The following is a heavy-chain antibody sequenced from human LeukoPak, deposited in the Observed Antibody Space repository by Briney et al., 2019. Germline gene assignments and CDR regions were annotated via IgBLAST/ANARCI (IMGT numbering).Heavy chain of an antibody. Sequence: PSETLSLTCTVSGGSISPYYWSWIRQPPGKGLEWIGYIYYSGSTNYNPSLKSRVTISVDTSKNQFSLKLSSVTAADTAIYYCARQGLGTYYYGSGSSHVAFDIWGQGTMVTVSS. V-gene: IGHV4-59*01. D-gene: IGHD3-10*01. CDR2: IYYSGST. CDR3: ARQGLGTYYYGSGSSHVAFDI. J-gene: IGHJ3*02. CDR1: GGSISPYY.